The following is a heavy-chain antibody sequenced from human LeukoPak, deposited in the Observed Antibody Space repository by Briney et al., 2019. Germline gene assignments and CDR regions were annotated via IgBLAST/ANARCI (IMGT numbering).Heavy chain of an antibody. Sequence: SETLSLTCTVSGGSVRSGDYYWSWIRQPPEKGLEWIGYIYYTGTTCYNPSLKSRVTISLDTSKNQFSLNLSSVTAADTAVYYCAREDVRAADDWGQGTLVTVSS. CDR3: AREDVRAADD. J-gene: IGHJ4*02. CDR2: IYYTGTT. CDR1: GGSVRSGDYY. D-gene: IGHD2-15*01. V-gene: IGHV4-30-4*08.